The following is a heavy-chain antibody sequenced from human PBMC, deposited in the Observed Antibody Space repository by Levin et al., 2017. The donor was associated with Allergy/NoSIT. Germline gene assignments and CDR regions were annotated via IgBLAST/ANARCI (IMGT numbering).Heavy chain of an antibody. CDR2: IFPGDSDT. D-gene: IGHD2-21*01. Sequence: ASVKVSCKASGYSFTSYWFGWVRQRPGKGLEWMGLIFPGDSDTRYSPSFQGQIIMSVDKSTSTAYLHWSSLKPSDSAMYYCARRDSDGSNSFDFWGQGTLVTVSS. J-gene: IGHJ4*02. CDR3: ARRDSDGSNSFDF. CDR1: GYSFTSYW. V-gene: IGHV5-51*01.